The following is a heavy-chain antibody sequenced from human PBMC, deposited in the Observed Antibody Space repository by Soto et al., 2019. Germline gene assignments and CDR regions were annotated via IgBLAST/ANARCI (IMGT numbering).Heavy chain of an antibody. D-gene: IGHD1-7*01. Sequence: QVQLQQWGAGLLKPSETLSLTCAVYGGSFSGYYWSWIRQPPGKGLEWIGEINHSGSTHYNPSLKSRVTISVDTSKNQFSLKLSSVTAAHTAVYYCARGGCNWTYVYYYYYYMDVWGNGTTVTVSS. V-gene: IGHV4-34*01. CDR2: INHSGST. CDR3: ARGGCNWTYVYYYYYYMDV. J-gene: IGHJ6*03. CDR1: GGSFSGYY.